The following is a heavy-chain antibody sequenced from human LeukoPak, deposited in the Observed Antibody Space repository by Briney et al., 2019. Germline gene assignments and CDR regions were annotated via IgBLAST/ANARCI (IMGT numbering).Heavy chain of an antibody. D-gene: IGHD2-2*02. CDR2: IYYSGST. J-gene: IGHJ1*01. Sequence: SETLSLTCTVSGGSISSSSYYWGWIRQPPGKGLEWIGSIYYSGSTYYNPSLKSRVTISVDTSKNQFSLKLSSVTAADTAVYYCARVKFGGAAAIGEYFQHWGQGTLVTVSS. CDR1: GGSISSSSYY. CDR3: ARVKFGGAAAIGEYFQH. V-gene: IGHV4-39*01.